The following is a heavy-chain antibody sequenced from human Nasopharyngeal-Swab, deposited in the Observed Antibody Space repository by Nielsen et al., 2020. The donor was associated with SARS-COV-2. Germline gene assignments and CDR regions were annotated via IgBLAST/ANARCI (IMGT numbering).Heavy chain of an antibody. D-gene: IGHD5-12*01. CDR1: GFTFSSYG. CDR3: TTDLLSGYDDPPFDY. CDR2: ISYDGSNK. J-gene: IGHJ4*02. Sequence: GESPKISCAASGFTFSSYGMHWVRQAPGKGLEWVAVISYDGSNKYYADSVKGRFTISRDNSKNTLYLQMNSLRAEDTAVYYCTTDLLSGYDDPPFDYWGQGTLVTVSS. V-gene: IGHV3-30*03.